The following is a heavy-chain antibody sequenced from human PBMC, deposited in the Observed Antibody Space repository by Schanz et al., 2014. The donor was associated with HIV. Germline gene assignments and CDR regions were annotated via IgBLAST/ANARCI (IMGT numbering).Heavy chain of an antibody. V-gene: IGHV1-2*02. CDR2: INPNSGAT. D-gene: IGHD2-8*01. CDR1: GHIFTGYL. CDR3: ARDTNFGLDV. Sequence: QVQLVQSGAEVQKPGASVKVSCKPYGHIFTGYLMHWVRQAPGQGLEWMGWINPNSGATDSAQKFQGRVTMTRDTSISTAFMELSSLRSDDTAVYYCARDTNFGLDVWGQGTTVTVSS. J-gene: IGHJ6*02.